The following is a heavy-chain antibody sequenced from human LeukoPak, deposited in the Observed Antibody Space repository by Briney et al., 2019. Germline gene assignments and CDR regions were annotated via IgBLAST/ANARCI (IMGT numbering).Heavy chain of an antibody. CDR2: INDNGSTR. V-gene: IGHV3-23*01. J-gene: IGHJ6*02. CDR1: GFTFSNYA. D-gene: IGHD3-16*01. Sequence: GGSLRLSCGASGFTFSNYAMSWVRQAPGKGLEWVSGINDNGSTRFYAASVKGRFTISRDNAKNSLYLQMNSLRAEDTAVYYCARDHMAGTGFGGPYYYYGMDVWGQGTTVTVSS. CDR3: ARDHMAGTGFGGPYYYYGMDV.